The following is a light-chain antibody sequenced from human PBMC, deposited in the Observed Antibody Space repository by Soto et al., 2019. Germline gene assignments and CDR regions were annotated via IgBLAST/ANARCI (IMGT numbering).Light chain of an antibody. Sequence: TGLTQSPGTLSLFPGERATLSCRASQSVSNNYLAWYQQKPGQAPRLLIYGASSRATGIPDRFSGSGSGTDFTLTISRLEPEDFAVYYCQQYGSSPLTFGQGTKVDIK. CDR3: QQYGSSPLT. CDR2: GAS. V-gene: IGKV3-20*01. J-gene: IGKJ1*01. CDR1: QSVSNNY.